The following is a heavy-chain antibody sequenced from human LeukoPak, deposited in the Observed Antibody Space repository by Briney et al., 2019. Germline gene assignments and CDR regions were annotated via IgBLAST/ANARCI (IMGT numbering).Heavy chain of an antibody. CDR1: GFTFSSYA. CDR2: ISGSGGST. V-gene: IGHV3-23*01. CDR3: AKFPITMIVVVREAYFQH. J-gene: IGHJ1*01. Sequence: PGGSLRLSCAASGFTFSSYAMSWVRQAPGKGLEWVSAISGSGGSTYYADSVKGRFTISRDNSKNTLYLQMNSLRAEDTAVYCCAKFPITMIVVVREAYFQHWGQGTLVTVSS. D-gene: IGHD3-22*01.